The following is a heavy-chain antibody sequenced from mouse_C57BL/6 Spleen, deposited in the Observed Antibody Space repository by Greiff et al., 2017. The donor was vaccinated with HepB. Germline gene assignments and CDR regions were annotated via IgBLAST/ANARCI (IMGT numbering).Heavy chain of an antibody. V-gene: IGHV1-64*01. Sequence: VQLQQPGAELVKPGASVKLSCKASGYTFTSYWMHWVKQRPGQGLEWIGMIHPNSGSTNYNEKFKSKATLTVDKSSSTAYMQLSSLTSEDSAVYYCARRGGSSSDYAMDYWGQGTSVTVSS. CDR2: IHPNSGST. J-gene: IGHJ4*01. CDR1: GYTFTSYW. D-gene: IGHD1-1*01. CDR3: ARRGGSSSDYAMDY.